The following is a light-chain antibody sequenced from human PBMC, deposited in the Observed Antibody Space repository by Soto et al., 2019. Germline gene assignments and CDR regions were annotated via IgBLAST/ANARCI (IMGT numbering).Light chain of an antibody. CDR2: AAS. V-gene: IGKV1-39*01. CDR3: QQTYSTPPET. Sequence: DIQMTQSPSTLSASVGDRVTITCRASQSISSWLAWYQQKPGKAPKVLIYAASTLQSGVPSRFSGSGSGTDFTLTISSLQPEDFATYYCQQTYSTPPETFGQGTKVDIK. J-gene: IGKJ1*01. CDR1: QSISSW.